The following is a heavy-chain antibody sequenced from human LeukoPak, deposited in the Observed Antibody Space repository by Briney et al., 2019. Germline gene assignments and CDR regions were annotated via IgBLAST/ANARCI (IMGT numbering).Heavy chain of an antibody. D-gene: IGHD6-13*01. CDR3: ARGKTIGYSSSWYGRGVFDI. Sequence: SETLSLTCTVSGGSISSGGYYWSWIRQHPGEGLEWIVYIYYSGSTYYNPSLKSRVTISVDTSKNQFSLKLSSVTAADTAVYYCARGKTIGYSSSWYGRGVFDIWGQGTMVTVSS. CDR1: GGSISSGGYY. CDR2: IYYSGST. V-gene: IGHV4-31*03. J-gene: IGHJ3*02.